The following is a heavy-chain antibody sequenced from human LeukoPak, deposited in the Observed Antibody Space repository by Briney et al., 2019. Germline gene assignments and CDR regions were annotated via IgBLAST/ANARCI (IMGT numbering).Heavy chain of an antibody. V-gene: IGHV3-23*01. CDR3: AKGARMGSSGWKPNFDY. J-gene: IGHJ4*02. D-gene: IGHD6-19*01. CDR1: GFTFSSYA. CDR2: ISGSGGST. Sequence: GGSLRLSCAASGFTFSSYAMSWARQAPGKGLEWVSAISGSGGSTYYADSVKGRFTISRDNSKNTLYLQMNSLRAEDTAVYYCAKGARMGSSGWKPNFDYWGQGTLVTVSS.